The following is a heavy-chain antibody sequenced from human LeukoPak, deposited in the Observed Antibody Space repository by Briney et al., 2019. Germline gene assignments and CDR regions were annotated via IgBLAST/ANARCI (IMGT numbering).Heavy chain of an antibody. J-gene: IGHJ4*02. Sequence: SQTLSLTCTVSGGSISSGDNYWSWIRQPPGKGLEWIGYIYYSGSTNYNPSLKSRVTISVDTSKNQFSLKLSSVTAADTAVYYCARSAVAGHFDYWGQGTLVTVSS. CDR2: IYYSGST. CDR1: GGSISSGDNY. V-gene: IGHV4-61*08. CDR3: ARSAVAGHFDY. D-gene: IGHD6-19*01.